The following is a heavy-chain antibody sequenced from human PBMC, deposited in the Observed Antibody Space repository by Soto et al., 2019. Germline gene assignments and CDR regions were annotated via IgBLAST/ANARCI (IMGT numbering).Heavy chain of an antibody. V-gene: IGHV4-59*01. CDR3: ARGGRSSSKTVFDY. D-gene: IGHD6-6*01. CDR1: GGSISGYY. Sequence: SETLSLTCTVSGGSISGYYWSWIRQPPGKGLEWIGYISYSESPNYNPSLRSRDTISVDTSQNQFSLKLTSVTAADTAVYYCARGGRSSSKTVFDYWGQGTLVTVSS. CDR2: ISYSESP. J-gene: IGHJ4*02.